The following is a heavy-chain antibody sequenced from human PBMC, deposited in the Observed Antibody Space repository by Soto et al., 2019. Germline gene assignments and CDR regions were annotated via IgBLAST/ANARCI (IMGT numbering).Heavy chain of an antibody. CDR3: ARDGSGWSGTPYFDY. V-gene: IGHV1-18*01. CDR1: GYTFSTYG. J-gene: IGHJ4*02. Sequence: QVQLVQSGAEVKKPGASVKVSCKTSGYTFSTYGISWVRQAPGQGLEWMGWISTYNGNINYAQKFQGRVTLTTDTSTTTAYMELRSLRSDDTVVYYCARDGSGWSGTPYFDYWGQGTLVTVSS. D-gene: IGHD6-19*01. CDR2: ISTYNGNI.